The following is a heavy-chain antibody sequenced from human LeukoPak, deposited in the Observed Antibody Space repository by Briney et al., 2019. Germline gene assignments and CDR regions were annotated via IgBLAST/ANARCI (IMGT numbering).Heavy chain of an antibody. CDR3: ARGTWEPAARPYSFDT. J-gene: IGHJ4*02. Sequence: ASVKVSCKAFGFSFTSFGFNWLRQAPGQGLEWMGWISGYNGDTNYAQKFQATVAMTTDTSTSTVYMELRSLRSDDTAVYYCARGTWEPAARPYSFDTWGQGTLVTVSS. CDR2: ISGYNGDT. V-gene: IGHV1-18*01. CDR1: GFSFTSFG. D-gene: IGHD1-26*01.